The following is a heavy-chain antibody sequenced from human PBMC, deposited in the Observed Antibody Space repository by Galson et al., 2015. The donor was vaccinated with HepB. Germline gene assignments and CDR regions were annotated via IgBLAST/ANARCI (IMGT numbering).Heavy chain of an antibody. V-gene: IGHV1-69-2*01. CDR1: GYTFTDYY. D-gene: IGHD6-19*01. CDR3: ATEGIAVAGTTPLWGNWFDP. J-gene: IGHJ5*02. CDR2: VDPEDGET. Sequence: VKVSCKVSGYTFTDYYMHWVQQAPGKGLEWMGLVDPEDGETIYAEKFQGRVTITADTSTDTAYMELSNLRSEDTAVYYCATEGIAVAGTTPLWGNWFDPWGQGTLVTVSS.